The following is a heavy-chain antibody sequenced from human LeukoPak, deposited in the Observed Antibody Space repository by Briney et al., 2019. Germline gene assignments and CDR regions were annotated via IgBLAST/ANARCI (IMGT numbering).Heavy chain of an antibody. CDR3: AKDRFFYDSGSKAN. Sequence: PGGFLRLSCVASGFPFYDYGMFWVRQSPGKGLEWVSSISWNSGIIDYADSVKGRFTISRDNAKNSLYLQMNSLRVEDTAFYYCAKDRFFYDSGSKANWGQGTLVTVSS. V-gene: IGHV3-9*01. D-gene: IGHD3-22*01. CDR1: GFPFYDYG. CDR2: ISWNSGII. J-gene: IGHJ4*02.